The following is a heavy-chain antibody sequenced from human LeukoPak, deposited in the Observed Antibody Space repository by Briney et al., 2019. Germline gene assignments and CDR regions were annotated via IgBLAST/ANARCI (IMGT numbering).Heavy chain of an antibody. CDR1: GGSISSHY. CDR3: ARERENYDIFTGYYSEYYFDY. D-gene: IGHD3-9*01. Sequence: SETLSLTCTVSGGSISSHYWSWIRQPPGKGLEWRGYIYYSGSTNYNPSLKNRVTISVDTSKNQFSLKLSSVTAADTAVYYCARERENYDIFTGYYSEYYFDYWGQGTLVTVSS. V-gene: IGHV4-59*11. J-gene: IGHJ4*02. CDR2: IYYSGST.